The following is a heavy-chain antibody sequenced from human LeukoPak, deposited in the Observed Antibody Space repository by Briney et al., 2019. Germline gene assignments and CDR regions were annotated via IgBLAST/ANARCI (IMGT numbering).Heavy chain of an antibody. D-gene: IGHD2-15*01. CDR3: ASEAYCSGGSCSLHRVAS. CDR1: GYTFTAYY. Sequence: GASVKVSCKASGYTFTAYYMPWVRQAPGQGLEWMGWIDTNSGGTNYAQKFQGRVTITRDTFIGTAYMELSSLISDDTAVYYCASEAYCSGGSCSLHRVASWGQGTLVTVSS. V-gene: IGHV1-2*02. J-gene: IGHJ5*02. CDR2: IDTNSGGT.